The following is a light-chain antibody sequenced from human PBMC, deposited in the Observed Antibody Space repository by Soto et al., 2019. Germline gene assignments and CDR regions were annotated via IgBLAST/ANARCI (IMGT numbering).Light chain of an antibody. J-gene: IGLJ1*01. CDR1: SSDVGAYNY. Sequence: QSVLTQPASVSGSLGQSITISCTGTSSDVGAYNYVSWYQQHPGKAPKLMIYEVSNRPSGVSHRFSGSKSGNTASLTISGLQAEDEADYYCSSYTGNNTPYVFGTGTRSPS. V-gene: IGLV2-14*01. CDR3: SSYTGNNTPYV. CDR2: EVS.